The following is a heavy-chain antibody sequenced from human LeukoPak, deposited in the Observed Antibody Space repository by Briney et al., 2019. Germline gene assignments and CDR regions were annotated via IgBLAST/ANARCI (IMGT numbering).Heavy chain of an antibody. D-gene: IGHD3-22*01. J-gene: IGHJ3*02. CDR3: AKDHGAYYYDLNGAFDI. Sequence: GGSLRLSCAASGFTFSSYGMSWVRQAPGKGLEWVSAISGSGGSTYYADSVKGRFTISRDNSKNTLYLQMNSLRAEDTAVYYCAKDHGAYYYDLNGAFDIWGQGTMVTVSS. V-gene: IGHV3-23*01. CDR1: GFTFSSYG. CDR2: ISGSGGST.